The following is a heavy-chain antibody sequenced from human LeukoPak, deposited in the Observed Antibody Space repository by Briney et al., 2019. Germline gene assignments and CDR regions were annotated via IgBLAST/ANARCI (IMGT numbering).Heavy chain of an antibody. V-gene: IGHV4-4*07. J-gene: IGHJ3*02. CDR2: IYISGST. Sequence: SETLSLTCTVSCGSISSHYWSWIRQPAGKGLEWIGRIYISGSTNYNPSLMTRVTMSVDMSKNQLSLNLSSVTAADTAVYFRARDRSGYSGYEGDPFDIWGQGTMVTVSS. CDR1: CGSISSHY. D-gene: IGHD5-12*01. CDR3: ARDRSGYSGYEGDPFDI.